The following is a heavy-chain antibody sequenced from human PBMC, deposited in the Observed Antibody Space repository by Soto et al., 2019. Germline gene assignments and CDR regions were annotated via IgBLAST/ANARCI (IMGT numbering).Heavy chain of an antibody. Sequence: ASVKVSCKVSGYTLTELSMHWVRQAPGKGLEWMGGIIPIFGTANYAQKFQGRVTITADESTSTAYIELSSLRSGDTAVYYCARSAEWLPFDYWGQGTLVTVSS. D-gene: IGHD3-3*01. CDR1: GYTLTELS. CDR2: IIPIFGTA. J-gene: IGHJ4*02. V-gene: IGHV1-69*13. CDR3: ARSAEWLPFDY.